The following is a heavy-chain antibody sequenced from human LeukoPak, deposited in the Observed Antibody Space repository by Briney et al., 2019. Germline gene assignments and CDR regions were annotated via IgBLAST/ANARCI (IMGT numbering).Heavy chain of an antibody. J-gene: IGHJ3*02. Sequence: PGGSLRLSCVASGFTFAGYAMHWVRQAPGQGLEWVSVISGDGDTTYYADSLKGRFTISRDNSKNSLYLQFDSLRNEDTALYFCARDMAHQRPPYDAFDIWGQGTRVTVSS. CDR1: GFTFAGYA. D-gene: IGHD2-2*01. V-gene: IGHV3-43*02. CDR2: ISGDGDTT. CDR3: ARDMAHQRPPYDAFDI.